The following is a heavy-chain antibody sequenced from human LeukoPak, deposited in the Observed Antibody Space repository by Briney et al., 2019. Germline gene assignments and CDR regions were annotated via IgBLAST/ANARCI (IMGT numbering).Heavy chain of an antibody. D-gene: IGHD5-12*01. J-gene: IGHJ3*02. Sequence: SQTLSLTCTVSGGSISSGSYYWSWIRQPAGKGLEWIGYIYYTGSTSYNPSLKSRVTISVDTSKNQFSLKLSSVTAADTAVYYCARVEYSGYDYRGAFDIWGQGTMVTVSS. CDR3: ARVEYSGYDYRGAFDI. V-gene: IGHV4-61*10. CDR1: GGSISSGSYY. CDR2: IYYTGST.